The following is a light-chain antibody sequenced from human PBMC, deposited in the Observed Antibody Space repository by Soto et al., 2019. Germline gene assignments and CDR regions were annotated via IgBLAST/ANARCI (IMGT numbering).Light chain of an antibody. CDR1: QSISMW. V-gene: IGKV1-5*03. J-gene: IGKJ1*01. CDR2: KAS. CDR3: QQYNSYSPT. Sequence: DLKMTRSRYTLSPSVGRRITITCRASQSISMWLDWYQKKKGKAPKVLIYKASSLESGVPSRFSGSGYGTEFSIAISSLQHDDFETYYCQQYNSYSPTLGQGTKVDIK.